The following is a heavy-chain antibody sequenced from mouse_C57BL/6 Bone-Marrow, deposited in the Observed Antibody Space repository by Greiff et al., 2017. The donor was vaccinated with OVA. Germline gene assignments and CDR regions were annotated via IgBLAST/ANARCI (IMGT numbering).Heavy chain of an antibody. CDR3: ARSYYYGSSTWFAY. Sequence: LEESGPELVKPGASVKISCKASGYSFTDYNMNWVKQSNGKSLEWIGVINPNYGTTSYNQKFKGKATLTVDQSSSTAYMQLNSLTSEDSAVYYCARSYYYGSSTWFAYWGQGTLVTVSA. CDR2: INPNYGTT. D-gene: IGHD1-1*01. J-gene: IGHJ3*01. CDR1: GYSFTDYN. V-gene: IGHV1-39*01.